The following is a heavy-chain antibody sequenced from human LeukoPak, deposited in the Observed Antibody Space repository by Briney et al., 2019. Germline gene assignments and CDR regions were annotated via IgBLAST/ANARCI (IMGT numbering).Heavy chain of an antibody. CDR2: ISSGGGST. CDR1: AFSFSSYA. Sequence: PGGSLRLSCAASAFSFSSYAMSWVRQAPGKGLEWVSGISSGGGSTYFADSVKGRFTISRDNSKNTLYLQMNSLRAEDTAVYYCAKARDSDYDWYFDYWGQGTLVTVSS. CDR3: AKARDSDYDWYFDY. V-gene: IGHV3-23*01. J-gene: IGHJ4*02. D-gene: IGHD5-12*01.